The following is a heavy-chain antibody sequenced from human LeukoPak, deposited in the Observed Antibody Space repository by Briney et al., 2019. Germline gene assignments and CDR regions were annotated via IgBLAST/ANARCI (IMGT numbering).Heavy chain of an antibody. D-gene: IGHD5-24*01. CDR1: GDSVSSNSAA. J-gene: IGHJ4*02. CDR2: TYYRSKWYN. CDR3: AREGRRDGYILREFDY. Sequence: SQTLSLTCAISGDSVSSNSAAWNWIRQSPSRGLEWLGRTYYRSKWYNDYAVSVKSRITINPDTSKNQFSLQLNSVTPEDTAVYYCAREGRRDGYILREFDYWGQGTLVTVSS. V-gene: IGHV6-1*01.